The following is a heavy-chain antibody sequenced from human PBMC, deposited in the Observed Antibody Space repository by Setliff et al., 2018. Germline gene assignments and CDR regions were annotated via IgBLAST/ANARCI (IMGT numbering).Heavy chain of an antibody. Sequence: PSETLSLTCGVSGGSFSGYYWSWIRQPPGKGLEWIGEINHSGSTTYNPSLKSRGTISTDTSKNQFSLQLTSVTATDTAVYYCARGRLLYVGDSHYFDSWGQGALVTVSS. CDR2: INHSGST. D-gene: IGHD4-17*01. CDR3: ARGRLLYVGDSHYFDS. CDR1: GGSFSGYY. V-gene: IGHV4-34*01. J-gene: IGHJ4*02.